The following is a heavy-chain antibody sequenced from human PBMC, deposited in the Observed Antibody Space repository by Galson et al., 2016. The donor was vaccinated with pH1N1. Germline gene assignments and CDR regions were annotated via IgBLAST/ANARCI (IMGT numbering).Heavy chain of an antibody. CDR2: INPNSGGT. CDR1: GYSFSNYY. D-gene: IGHD3-22*01. V-gene: IGHV1-2*02. CDR3: SKDRNNYDSSGYYTYYYYGLVV. J-gene: IGHJ6*02. Sequence: SVKVSCKASGYSFSNYYIHWVRQAPGQGLEWMGWINPNSGGTKYAQKFKGRVTMIREESTTTGYVELSRLTSDDTAVYYCSKDRNNYDSSGYYTYYYYGLVVWGQGTTVIVSS.